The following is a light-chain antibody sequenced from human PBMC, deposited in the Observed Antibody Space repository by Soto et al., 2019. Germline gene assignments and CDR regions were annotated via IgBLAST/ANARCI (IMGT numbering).Light chain of an antibody. J-gene: IGKJ1*01. CDR2: KAS. V-gene: IGKV1-5*03. CDR3: KQYNTYWT. Sequence: DLQMTQSPSTLSSSLGDSVTITCRASQSISSWLAWYQQKPGKAPKLLIYKASSLESGVQSRFSGSGSGTIFTLTIRSLQPEDFATYYCKQYNTYWTCGQGTKVDIK. CDR1: QSISSW.